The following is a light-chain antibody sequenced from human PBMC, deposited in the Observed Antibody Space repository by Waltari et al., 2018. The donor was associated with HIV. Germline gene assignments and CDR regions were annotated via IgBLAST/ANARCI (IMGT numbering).Light chain of an antibody. Sequence: QSALTQPASVSGSPGQSITVSCTGTSSDVGGYNYVSWYQQQPGKAPKLLIFDVNKRPSGVSDRFPGSKSGNTASLTISGLQAEDEAHYYCSSYTSSSTPYVIFGGGTKLTVL. V-gene: IGLV2-14*01. J-gene: IGLJ2*01. CDR3: SSYTSSSTPYVI. CDR2: DVN. CDR1: SSDVGGYNY.